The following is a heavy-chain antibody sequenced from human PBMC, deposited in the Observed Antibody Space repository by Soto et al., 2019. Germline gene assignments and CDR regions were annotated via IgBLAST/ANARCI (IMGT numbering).Heavy chain of an antibody. D-gene: IGHD3-22*01. Sequence: GGSLKISWKGSGYSFTSYWIGWVRQMPGKGLEWMGIIYPGDSDTRYSPSFQGQVTISADKSISTAYLQWSSLKASDTAMYYCARTIATGSSGDYYFDYWGQGTLVTLSS. CDR1: GYSFTSYW. V-gene: IGHV5-51*01. CDR2: IYPGDSDT. CDR3: ARTIATGSSGDYYFDY. J-gene: IGHJ4*02.